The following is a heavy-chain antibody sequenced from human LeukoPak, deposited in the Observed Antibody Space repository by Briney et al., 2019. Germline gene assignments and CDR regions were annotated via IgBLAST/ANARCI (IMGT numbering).Heavy chain of an antibody. CDR3: ARAGFVVVPAANDGIYMDV. J-gene: IGHJ6*03. CDR2: ISAYNGNT. CDR1: GYTFTSYG. D-gene: IGHD2-2*01. Sequence: ASVKVSCKASGYTFTSYGISWVRQAPGQGLEWMGWISAYNGNTNYAQKLQGRVTMTTDTSTSTAYMELRSLRSDDTAVYYCARAGFVVVPAANDGIYMDVWGKGTTVTVSS. V-gene: IGHV1-18*01.